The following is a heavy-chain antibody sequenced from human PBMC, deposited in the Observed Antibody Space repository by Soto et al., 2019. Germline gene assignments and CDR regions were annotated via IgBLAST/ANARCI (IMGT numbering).Heavy chain of an antibody. CDR3: ARVRFPAAMDY. J-gene: IGHJ4*02. CDR2: IYYSGST. CDR1: GGSISSYY. Sequence: PSETLSLTCTVSGGSISSYYLSWIRQPPGKGLEWIGYIYYSGSTNYNPSLKSRVTISVDTSKNQFSLKLSSVTAADTAVYYCARVRFPAAMDYWGQGTLVTVSS. V-gene: IGHV4-59*01. D-gene: IGHD2-2*01.